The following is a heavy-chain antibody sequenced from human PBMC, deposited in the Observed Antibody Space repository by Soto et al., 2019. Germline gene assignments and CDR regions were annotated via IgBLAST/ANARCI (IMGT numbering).Heavy chain of an antibody. J-gene: IGHJ4*02. CDR3: AKDQGLDSSGYPPGY. CDR1: GFTFSSYA. Sequence: GGSLRLSCAASGFTFSSYAMSWVRRAPGKGPEWVSTISGNGGRTYYADSVKGRFTISRDNSKNTLYLQMNSLRAEDTAVYYCAKDQGLDSSGYPPGYWGQGTLVTGSS. D-gene: IGHD3-22*01. V-gene: IGHV3-23*01. CDR2: ISGNGGRT.